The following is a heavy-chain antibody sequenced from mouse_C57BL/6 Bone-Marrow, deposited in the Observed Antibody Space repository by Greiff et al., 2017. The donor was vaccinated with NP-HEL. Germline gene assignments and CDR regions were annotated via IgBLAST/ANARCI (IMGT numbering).Heavy chain of an antibody. CDR1: GYSITSGYY. V-gene: IGHV3-6*01. CDR3: ARQGLRRFAY. D-gene: IGHD2-4*01. Sequence: VQLQQSGPGLVKPSQSLSLTCSVTGYSITSGYYWNWIRQFPGNKLEWMGYISYDGSNTNNPSLTNRISIHRDTSKNQFFLKLNSVTTEDTATYYCARQGLRRFAYWGQGTLVTVSA. J-gene: IGHJ3*01. CDR2: ISYDGSN.